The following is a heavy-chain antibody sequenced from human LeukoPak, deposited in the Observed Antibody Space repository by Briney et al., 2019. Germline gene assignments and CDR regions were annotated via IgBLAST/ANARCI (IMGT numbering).Heavy chain of an antibody. V-gene: IGHV3-30-3*01. CDR3: ARGGVEQGNRIYLDS. CDR2: CSHDGANS. Sequence: PSGGSLRLSCAASGFALSSYAVLWVRQAPGKGLERVTCCSHDGANSYSADFVKGRLTVSRDNAKNTLYLQMNSLTIDDTAVYYCARGGVEQGNRIYLDSWGQGTLVTVSS. J-gene: IGHJ4*02. D-gene: IGHD1/OR15-1a*01. CDR1: GFALSSYA.